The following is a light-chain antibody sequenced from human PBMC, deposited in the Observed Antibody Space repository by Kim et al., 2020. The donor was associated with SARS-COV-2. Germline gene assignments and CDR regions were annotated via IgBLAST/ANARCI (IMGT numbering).Light chain of an antibody. CDR2: DTD. CDR1: QSVRNY. CDR3: QQRSSWPLT. J-gene: IGKJ4*01. V-gene: IGKV3-11*01. Sequence: LSPGERATHSCRASQSVRNYLAWYRQKPGQAPTLLIYDTDNRATGIPTRFSGSGSGTDFTLSISNLDPEDFAVYYCQQRSSWPLTFGGGTRVEIK.